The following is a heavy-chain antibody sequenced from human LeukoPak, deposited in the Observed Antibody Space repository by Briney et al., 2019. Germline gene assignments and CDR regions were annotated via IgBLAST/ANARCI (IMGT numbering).Heavy chain of an antibody. J-gene: IGHJ4*02. CDR3: AREWANQRQRCDN. CDR1: GFSVSSSF. Sequence: AGGSLRLSCAASGFSVSSSFMTWVRQSPVKGLELVAVLYAGGTTNYVESVKGRFTISRDNSKNTVYLQMNSLRDDDTGVYYCAREWANQRQRCDNWGQGTPVTVSS. D-gene: IGHD1-14*01. V-gene: IGHV3-53*01. CDR2: LYAGGTT.